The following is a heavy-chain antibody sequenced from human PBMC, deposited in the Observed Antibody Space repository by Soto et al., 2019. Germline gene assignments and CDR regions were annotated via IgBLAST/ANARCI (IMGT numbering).Heavy chain of an antibody. Sequence: SETLSLTCRVSGGSVDTGAYYWRWIRQPPGKGLEWIGYTLYSGSPNYNPSLQSLQSRVTISVDTSRNQFSLRLTSVTAADTALYYCARHDYYHRTFDIWGQGTLVTVSS. CDR2: TLYSGSP. V-gene: IGHV4-61*08. D-gene: IGHD3-9*01. CDR1: GGSVDTGAYY. J-gene: IGHJ3*02. CDR3: ARHDYYHRTFDI.